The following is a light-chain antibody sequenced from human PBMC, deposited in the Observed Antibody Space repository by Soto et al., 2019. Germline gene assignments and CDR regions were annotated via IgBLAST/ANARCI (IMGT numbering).Light chain of an antibody. CDR2: GAS. CDR3: QQYGSSPYT. CDR1: QSVSSSY. J-gene: IGKJ2*01. Sequence: TLSCRASQSVSSSYLAWYQQKPGQAPRLLIYGASSRATGIPDRFSGGGSGTGFTLTISRLEPEDFAVYYCQQYGSSPYTLGQGTKVDIK. V-gene: IGKV3-20*01.